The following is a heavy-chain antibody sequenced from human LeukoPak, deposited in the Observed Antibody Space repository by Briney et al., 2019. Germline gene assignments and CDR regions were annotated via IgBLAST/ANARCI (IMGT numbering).Heavy chain of an antibody. D-gene: IGHD3-10*01. CDR2: IWYDGSNK. Sequence: GRSLRLSCAASGFTFSSFGMHWVRQAPGKGLEWGAVIWYDGSNKYYADSVKGRFTISRDNSKNTLYLQMNSLRAEDTAVYYCAKDSYYYGSGSSFDYWGQGTLVTVSS. J-gene: IGHJ4*02. CDR3: AKDSYYYGSGSSFDY. CDR1: GFTFSSFG. V-gene: IGHV3-33*06.